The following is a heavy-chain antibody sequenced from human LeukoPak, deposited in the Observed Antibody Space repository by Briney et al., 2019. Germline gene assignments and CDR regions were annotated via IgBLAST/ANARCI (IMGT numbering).Heavy chain of an antibody. CDR3: ARNQEMATIGY. J-gene: IGHJ4*02. CDR2: SKHNSGGT. CDR1: RYTFTGYY. D-gene: IGHD5-24*01. Sequence: GASLRVSSMAPRYTFTGYYMHWVRQAPGQGREWMGWSKHNSGGTNYAQKFQGSVTMTRDTSISTAYMELSRLRSDDTAVYYCARNQEMATIGYWGQGTLVTVSS. V-gene: IGHV1-2*02.